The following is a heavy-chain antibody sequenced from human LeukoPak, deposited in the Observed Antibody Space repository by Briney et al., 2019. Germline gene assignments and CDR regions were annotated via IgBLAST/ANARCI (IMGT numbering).Heavy chain of an antibody. Sequence: GRSLRLSCAAPGFTFSSYGMHWVRQAPGKGLEWVAVISYDGSNKYYADSVKGRFTISRDNSKNTLYLQMNSLRAEDTAVYYCARAGGSWGQGTLVTVSS. J-gene: IGHJ4*02. CDR2: ISYDGSNK. CDR1: GFTFSSYG. V-gene: IGHV3-30*03. D-gene: IGHD2-15*01. CDR3: ARAGGS.